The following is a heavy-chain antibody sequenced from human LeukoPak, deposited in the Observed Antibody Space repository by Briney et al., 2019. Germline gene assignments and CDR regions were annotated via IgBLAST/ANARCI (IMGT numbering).Heavy chain of an antibody. CDR2: INPNSGGT. CDR3: ARDIGAGIYMYEY. J-gene: IGHJ4*02. V-gene: IGHV1-2*02. D-gene: IGHD4/OR15-4a*01. CDR1: GYIFTDHY. Sequence: ASVKVSCKASGYIFTDHYMHWVRQAPGQGLEWMGWINPNSGGTKYAQKFQGRVNMTRDTSISTTYMELRRLTSDDTAVYYCARDIGAGIYMYEYWGQGSLVTVSS.